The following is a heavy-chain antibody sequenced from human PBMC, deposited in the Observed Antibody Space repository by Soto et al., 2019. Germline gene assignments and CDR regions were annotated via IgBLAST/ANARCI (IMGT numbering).Heavy chain of an antibody. CDR3: ARSLLSYSSSWYGAFDI. CDR2: IYHSGST. CDR1: GGSISSSNW. V-gene: IGHV4-4*02. D-gene: IGHD6-13*01. J-gene: IGHJ3*02. Sequence: QVQLQESGPGLVKPSGTLSLTCAVSGGSISSSNWWCWVLQPPGKGLEWIGEIYHSGSTNYNPSLKSRDTLSADKSKNQFSLELSSVTAAYTAVYYCARSLLSYSSSWYGAFDISGQGTLVTVSS.